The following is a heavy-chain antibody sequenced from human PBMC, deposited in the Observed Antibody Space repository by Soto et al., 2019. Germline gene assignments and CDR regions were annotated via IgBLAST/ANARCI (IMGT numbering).Heavy chain of an antibody. CDR1: GGTFSIYA. D-gene: IGHD1-26*01. CDR3: VRNLVGASYSTFDY. J-gene: IGHJ4*02. V-gene: IGHV1-69*01. CDR2: IIPIFGTA. Sequence: QVQLVQSGAEVKKAGSSVKVSCKASGGTFSIYAISWVRQAPGQGLEWMGGIIPIFGTANYAQKFQGRVTNTADASTSTAYMEMSSLRSEDTAVYYCVRNLVGASYSTFDYWGQGTLVTVSS.